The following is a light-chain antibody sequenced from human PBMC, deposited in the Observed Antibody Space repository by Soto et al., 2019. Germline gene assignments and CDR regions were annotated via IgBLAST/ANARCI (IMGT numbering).Light chain of an antibody. Sequence: DIQMTQSPSSLSASVGDRVTITCQASQDISNYLNWYQQKPGKAPKLLIYDASNLKAGVPSRFSGSGSGTDFTFPISSLQPEDIATYYCQQYHNLLPFTFRPGTKVDIK. J-gene: IGKJ3*01. CDR3: QQYHNLLPFT. CDR1: QDISNY. CDR2: DAS. V-gene: IGKV1-33*01.